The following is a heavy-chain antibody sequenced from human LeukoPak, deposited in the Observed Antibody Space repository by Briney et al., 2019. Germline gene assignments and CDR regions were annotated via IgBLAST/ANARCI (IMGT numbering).Heavy chain of an antibody. Sequence: PGGSLRLSCAVSGFTFDGYGMSWVRQAPGKGLEWVSGINWNGGSTGYADSVKGRFTISRDNAKKSLHLKMNSLRGEDTALYYCVRDYCGGDCYPFDYWGQGTLVTVSS. CDR2: INWNGGST. D-gene: IGHD2-21*02. CDR3: VRDYCGGDCYPFDY. J-gene: IGHJ4*02. V-gene: IGHV3-20*04. CDR1: GFTFDGYG.